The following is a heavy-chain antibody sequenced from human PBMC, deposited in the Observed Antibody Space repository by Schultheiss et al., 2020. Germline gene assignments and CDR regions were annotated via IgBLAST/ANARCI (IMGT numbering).Heavy chain of an antibody. J-gene: IGHJ4*02. CDR1: GFSVSRNY. CDR2: IYTAGST. Sequence: GESLKISCAASGFSVSRNYMSWVRQAPGKGLQWVSAIYTAGSTYYADSVKGRFTISRDNSNNIVYLQMNSLRAEDTAVYYCWGTGGWGSSLDYWGQGTLVTVSS. D-gene: IGHD3-16*01. CDR3: WGTGGWGSSLDY. V-gene: IGHV3-66*01.